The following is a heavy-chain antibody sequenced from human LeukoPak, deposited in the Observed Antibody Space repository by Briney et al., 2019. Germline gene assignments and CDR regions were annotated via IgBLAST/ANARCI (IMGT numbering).Heavy chain of an antibody. CDR2: IMQDGSVQ. CDR3: ARDYTATGGMDV. D-gene: IGHD2-21*02. J-gene: IGHJ6*02. V-gene: IGHV3-7*01. Sequence: GGSLRLSCVASGFTLSTYWMNWVRQAPGKGLEWVANIMQDGSVQHYVDSVKGWFTISRDNAKNSLYLQMNSLRAEDTALYYWARDYTATGGMDVWGQGTTVTVS. CDR1: GFTLSTYW.